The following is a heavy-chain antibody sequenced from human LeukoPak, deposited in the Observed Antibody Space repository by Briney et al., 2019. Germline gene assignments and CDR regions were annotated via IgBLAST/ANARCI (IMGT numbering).Heavy chain of an antibody. Sequence: QPGGSLRLSCAASGFTFSSYEMNWVRQAPGKGLEWVSYISSSGSTIYYADSVRGRFTMSRDNAKNTLHLQMNSLRDEDTALYYCARGTVSAGTTAFDIWGQGTMVTVSS. D-gene: IGHD1-1*01. CDR3: ARGTVSAGTTAFDI. V-gene: IGHV3-48*03. J-gene: IGHJ3*02. CDR1: GFTFSSYE. CDR2: ISSSGSTI.